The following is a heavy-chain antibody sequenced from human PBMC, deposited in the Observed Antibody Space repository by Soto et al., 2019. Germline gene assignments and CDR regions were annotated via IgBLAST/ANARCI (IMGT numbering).Heavy chain of an antibody. D-gene: IGHD2-21*01. CDR3: AKARVKGYYYYYGMDV. Sequence: QVQLVESGGGVVQPGRSLRLSCAASGFTFSSYGMHWVRQAPGKGLEWVAVISYDGSNKYYADSVKGRFTISRDNSKNTLYLQMNSLRADDTAVYYCAKARVKGYYYYYGMDVWGQGTTVTVSS. V-gene: IGHV3-30*18. CDR1: GFTFSSYG. CDR2: ISYDGSNK. J-gene: IGHJ6*02.